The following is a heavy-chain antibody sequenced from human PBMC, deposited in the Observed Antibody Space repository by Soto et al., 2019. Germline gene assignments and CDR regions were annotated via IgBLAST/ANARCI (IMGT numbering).Heavy chain of an antibody. CDR3: ASHTSITIFGVVIKSYYYGMDV. CDR2: INPNSGGT. CDR1: GYTFTGYY. J-gene: IGHJ6*02. V-gene: IGHV1-2*02. Sequence: ASVKVSCKASGYTFTGYYMHWVRQAPGQGLEWMGWINPNSGGTNYAQKFQGRVTMTRDTSISTAYMELSRLRSDDTAVYYCASHTSITIFGVVIKSYYYGMDVSGQGTTVAVSS. D-gene: IGHD3-3*01.